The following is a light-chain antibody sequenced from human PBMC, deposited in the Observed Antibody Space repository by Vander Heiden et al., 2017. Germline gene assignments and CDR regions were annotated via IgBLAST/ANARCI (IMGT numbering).Light chain of an antibody. Sequence: DIQMTQSPSTLSTSVEDRVTISCRASQTIHKWLAWYQQKPGKAPELLIYDASTLQSGVPSRFSGAGSGTEFTLTISSLQPDDFATYYCQQDYTFPWTFGRGTKVDI. CDR3: QQDYTFPWT. CDR1: QTIHKW. CDR2: DAS. J-gene: IGKJ1*01. V-gene: IGKV1-5*01.